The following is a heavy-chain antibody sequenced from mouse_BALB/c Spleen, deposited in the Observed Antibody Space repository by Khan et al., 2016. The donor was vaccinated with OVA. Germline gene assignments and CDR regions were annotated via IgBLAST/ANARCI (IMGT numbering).Heavy chain of an antibody. J-gene: IGHJ4*01. V-gene: IGHV2-6-5*01. D-gene: IGHD1-1*01. Sequence: VQLQESGPGLVAPSPSLSITCTVSGFSLTDHGVSWIRQPPGQGLEWLGVIWGGGSTHYNSLLKSRLSIIKDSSTSQVFLQMNSLQTDDTAIYYCVKQIGSPYYCMDYGGQGTLVTVSA. CDR2: IWGGGST. CDR3: VKQIGSPYYCMDY. CDR1: GFSLTDHG.